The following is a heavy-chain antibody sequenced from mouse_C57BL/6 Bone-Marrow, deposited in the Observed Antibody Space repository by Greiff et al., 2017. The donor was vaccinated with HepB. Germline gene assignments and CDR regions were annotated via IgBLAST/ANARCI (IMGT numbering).Heavy chain of an antibody. D-gene: IGHD1-1*01. CDR2: INPYNGGT. CDR3: ARRGIITTVVATDY. CDR1: GYTFTDYY. J-gene: IGHJ2*01. V-gene: IGHV1-19*01. Sequence: EVQLQQSGPVLVKPGASVKMSCKASGYTFTDYYMNWVKQSHGKSLEWIGVINPYNGGTSYNQKFKGKATLTVDKSSSTAYMELNSLTSEDSAVYYCARRGIITTVVATDYWGQGTTLTVSS.